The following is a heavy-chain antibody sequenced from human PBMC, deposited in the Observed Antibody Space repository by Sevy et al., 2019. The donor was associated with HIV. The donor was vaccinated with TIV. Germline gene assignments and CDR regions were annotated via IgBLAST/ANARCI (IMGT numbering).Heavy chain of an antibody. CDR3: ARPYGSGSWEAFDL. CDR1: GFTFSSYE. Sequence: GGSLRLSCVASGFTFSSYEMNWVRQAPGKGLEWVSYISNSGTSMYYSDSVKGRFTISRDNARNSLYLQMNSLRAEDTAVYYCARPYGSGSWEAFDLWGQGTLVTVSS. D-gene: IGHD3-10*01. CDR2: ISNSGTSM. J-gene: IGHJ3*01. V-gene: IGHV3-48*03.